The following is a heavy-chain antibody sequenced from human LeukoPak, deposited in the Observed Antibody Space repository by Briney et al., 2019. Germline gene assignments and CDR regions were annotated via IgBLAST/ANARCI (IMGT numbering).Heavy chain of an antibody. D-gene: IGHD5-18*01. J-gene: IGHJ4*02. Sequence: GGSLRLSCAASGFTFSSYWMHWVRQAPGKGLVWVSRINSDGSSTSYADSVKGRFTISRDNAKNTLYLQMNSQRAEDTAVYYCARGYSYGSWIYWGQGTLVTVSS. CDR1: GFTFSSYW. CDR3: ARGYSYGSWIY. CDR2: INSDGSST. V-gene: IGHV3-74*01.